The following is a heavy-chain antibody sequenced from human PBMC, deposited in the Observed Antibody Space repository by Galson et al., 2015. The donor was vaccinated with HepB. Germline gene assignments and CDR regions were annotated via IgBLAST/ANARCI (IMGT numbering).Heavy chain of an antibody. CDR2: IYYSGST. D-gene: IGHD4-17*01. CDR1: GGSISSSSYY. J-gene: IGHJ6*02. CDR3: ARLGGLGVTTYGYYYGMDV. V-gene: IGHV4-39*01. Sequence: SETLSLTCTASGGSISSSSYYWGWIRQPPGKGLEWIGSIYYSGSTYYNPSLKSRVTISVDTSKNQFSLKLSSVTAADTAVYYCARLGGLGVTTYGYYYGMDVWGQGTTVTVSS.